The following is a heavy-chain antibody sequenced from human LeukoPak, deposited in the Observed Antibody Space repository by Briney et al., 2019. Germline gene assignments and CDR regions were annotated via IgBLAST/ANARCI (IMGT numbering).Heavy chain of an antibody. CDR2: IDHSGST. V-gene: IGHV4-38-2*02. CDR1: GYSISSGYY. D-gene: IGHD2-2*01. J-gene: IGHJ6*03. CDR3: ARVPHCTSTSCYVGGYHMDV. Sequence: SETLSLTCTVSGYSISSGYYWGWIRQPPGKGLEWIGSIDHSGSTNDNPSLKSRVTVSVDTSKNQFSLKLSSVTAADTAVYYCARVPHCTSTSCYVGGYHMDVWGKGTTDTVSS.